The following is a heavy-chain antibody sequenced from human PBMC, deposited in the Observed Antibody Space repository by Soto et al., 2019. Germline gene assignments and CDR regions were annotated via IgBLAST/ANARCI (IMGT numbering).Heavy chain of an antibody. J-gene: IGHJ3*02. CDR2: IYFSGST. CDR1: GGSISSGDSY. V-gene: IGHV4-31*03. Sequence: TLSLAFTVAGGSISSGDSYWTWIRQHPRKGLEWIGYIYFSGSTTYNPSLKSRLSISIHTSKNQFSLKLNSVTAADTAIYYCARDDYGGNSGALDIWGQGTMVTVSS. CDR3: ARDDYGGNSGALDI. D-gene: IGHD4-17*01.